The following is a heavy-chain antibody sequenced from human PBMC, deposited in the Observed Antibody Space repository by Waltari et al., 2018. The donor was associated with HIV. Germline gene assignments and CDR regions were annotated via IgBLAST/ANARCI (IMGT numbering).Heavy chain of an antibody. D-gene: IGHD4-17*01. J-gene: IGHJ4*02. CDR2: IKSKSDGGTT. V-gene: IGHV3-15*01. Sequence: EVQLVESGGGLVKPGGSLRLSCAASGFRVSNAWMSWVRRATGKGLEWVGRIKSKSDGGTTYAAPVKGRFIISRNDSKNMLYLQMKSLKTEDTAVYYCRTSSDYGDPPVDYWGQGTLVTVSS. CDR3: RTSSDYGDPPVDY. CDR1: GFRVSNAW.